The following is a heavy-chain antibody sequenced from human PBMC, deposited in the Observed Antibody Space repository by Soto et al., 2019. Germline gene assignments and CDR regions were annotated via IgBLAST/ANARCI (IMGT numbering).Heavy chain of an antibody. Sequence: QVQLQESGPGLVKPSQTLSLTCTVSGGSISSGDYYWSWIRQPPGKGLAWIGYIYYRGSTYYNPSLKSRVTISVDTSKTQFSLKLSSVTAADTAVYYCATHPVPYYYDSSGYGPCGQGTLVIVSS. J-gene: IGHJ5*02. CDR2: IYYRGST. CDR1: GGSISSGDYY. V-gene: IGHV4-30-4*01. CDR3: ATHPVPYYYDSSGYGP. D-gene: IGHD3-22*01.